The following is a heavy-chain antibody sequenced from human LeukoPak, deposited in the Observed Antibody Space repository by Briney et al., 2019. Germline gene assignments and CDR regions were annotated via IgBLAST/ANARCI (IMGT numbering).Heavy chain of an antibody. CDR2: IYHSGAT. CDR3: ARVERFLQKYYFDY. Sequence: SETLSLTCAVSGGSISSSNWWSWVRQPPGKGLEWIGEIYHSGATNYNPSLKSRVTISIDKSKNQFSLKLTSVSAADTAVYYCARVERFLQKYYFDYWGQGTLVTVSS. V-gene: IGHV4-4*02. CDR1: GGSISSSNW. J-gene: IGHJ4*02. D-gene: IGHD1-1*01.